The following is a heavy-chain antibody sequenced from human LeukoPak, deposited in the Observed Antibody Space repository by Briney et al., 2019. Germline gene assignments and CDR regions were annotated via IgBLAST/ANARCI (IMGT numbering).Heavy chain of an antibody. CDR3: ARARSVMGAARAAFDP. V-gene: IGHV3-21*01. D-gene: IGHD6-6*01. Sequence: GGSLRLSCAASGFTFSSYSMNWVRQAPGKGLEWVSSISSSSSYIYYADSVKGRFTISRDNAKNSLYLQMNSLRAEDTAVYYCARARSVMGAARAAFDPWGQGTLVTVSS. J-gene: IGHJ5*02. CDR1: GFTFSSYS. CDR2: ISSSSSYI.